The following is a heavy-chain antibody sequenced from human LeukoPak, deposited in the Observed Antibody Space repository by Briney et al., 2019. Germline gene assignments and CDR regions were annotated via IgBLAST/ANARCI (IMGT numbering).Heavy chain of an antibody. D-gene: IGHD3-10*01. CDR2: ISYDGSNK. CDR1: GFTFSSYG. J-gene: IGHJ5*02. Sequence: GGSLRLSCAASGFTFSSYGMHWVRQAPGKGLEWVAVISYDGSNKYYADSVKGRFTISRDDTKNTVDLQMNSLRGEDTAVYYCVRGRGSYGWFDPWGQGTLVTVSS. V-gene: IGHV3-30*03. CDR3: VRGRGSYGWFDP.